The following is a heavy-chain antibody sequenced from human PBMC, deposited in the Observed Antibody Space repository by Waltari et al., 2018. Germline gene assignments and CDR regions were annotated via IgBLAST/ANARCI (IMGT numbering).Heavy chain of an antibody. J-gene: IGHJ4*02. Sequence: QVQLVQSGAEVKRPGASVMVSCKASGYTLRGYYMNWVRQAPGQGLEWMGRCNPSSGDTDYAQKVQGRVTMTRDTSINTAYLELTSLTSDDTAVYYCAKTGDFYSLEYWGQGSLVTVSS. CDR3: AKTGDFYSLEY. CDR1: GYTLRGYY. CDR2: CNPSSGDT. V-gene: IGHV1-2*06. D-gene: IGHD3-3*01.